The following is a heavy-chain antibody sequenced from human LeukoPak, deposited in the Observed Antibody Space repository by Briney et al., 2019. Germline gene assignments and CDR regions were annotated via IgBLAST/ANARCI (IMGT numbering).Heavy chain of an antibody. Sequence: GASVKVSCKASGGTFSSYAISWVRQAPGQGLEWMGGIIPIFGTANYAQKFQGRVTITADESTSTAYMELSSLRSEDTAVYYCARTDSSGYYTHPRTFDNWGQGTLVTVSS. CDR1: GGTFSSYA. D-gene: IGHD3-22*01. J-gene: IGHJ4*02. V-gene: IGHV1-69*13. CDR2: IIPIFGTA. CDR3: ARTDSSGYYTHPRTFDN.